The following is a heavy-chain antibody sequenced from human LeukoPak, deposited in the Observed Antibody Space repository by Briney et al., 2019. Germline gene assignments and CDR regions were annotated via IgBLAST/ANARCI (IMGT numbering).Heavy chain of an antibody. V-gene: IGHV3-48*01. CDR1: GFTFSSYG. Sequence: GGSLRLSCAPSGFTFSSYGMHWVRQAPGKGLEWVSYISSSSSTIYYADSVKGRFTISRDNAKNSLYLQMNSLRAEDTAVYYCARGGLELLDWGQGTLVTVSS. CDR2: ISSSSSTI. J-gene: IGHJ4*02. D-gene: IGHD1-7*01. CDR3: ARGGLELLD.